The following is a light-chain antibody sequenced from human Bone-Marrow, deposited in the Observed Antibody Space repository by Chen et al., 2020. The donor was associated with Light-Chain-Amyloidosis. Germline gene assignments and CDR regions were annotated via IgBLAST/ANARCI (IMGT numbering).Light chain of an antibody. CDR2: KDS. Sequence: SYELTQSPSVSVSPGQTARITCSGDALPKQYAYWYQQKPGKAPVLVIYKDSERPSGIPERFSGSSSGTTVTLTISGVQAEDEADYYCQSADSSGTYHVVFGGGTKLTVL. V-gene: IGLV3-25*03. CDR3: QSADSSGTYHVV. CDR1: ALPKQY. J-gene: IGLJ2*01.